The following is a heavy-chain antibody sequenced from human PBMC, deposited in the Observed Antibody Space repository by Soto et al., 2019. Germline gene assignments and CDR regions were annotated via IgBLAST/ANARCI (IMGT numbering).Heavy chain of an antibody. J-gene: IGHJ6*02. V-gene: IGHV1-69*01. CDR3: ARSQGSSTSLEIYYYYYYGMDV. CDR1: GGTFGSYA. Sequence: QVQLVQSGAEVKKPGSSVKVSCKASGGTFGSYAISWVRQAPGQGLEWRGGIIPIPGTANYAQKFQGRVTIAADESTSTAYMELSSMRSEDTAVYYCARSQGSSTSLEIYYYYYYGMDVWGQGNTVTVSS. D-gene: IGHD2-2*01. CDR2: IIPIPGTA.